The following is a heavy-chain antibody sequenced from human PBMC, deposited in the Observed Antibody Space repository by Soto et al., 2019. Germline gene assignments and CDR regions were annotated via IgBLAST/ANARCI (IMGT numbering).Heavy chain of an antibody. V-gene: IGHV3-30-3*01. CDR3: ARETDWIPDY. Sequence: QVQLVESGGGVVQPGRSLRLSCAASGFTFSRYSMYWVRQAPGEGLEWISVISNDGSKTYYADSVKGRFTVSRDNSKNTLYLQMNSLRAEDTAVYYCARETDWIPDYWGQGPLVTVSS. J-gene: IGHJ4*02. CDR2: ISNDGSKT. CDR1: GFTFSRYS. D-gene: IGHD5-18*01.